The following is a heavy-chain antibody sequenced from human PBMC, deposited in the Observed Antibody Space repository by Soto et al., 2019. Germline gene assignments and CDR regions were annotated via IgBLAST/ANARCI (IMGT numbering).Heavy chain of an antibody. CDR3: AQGGDISGRGGGFSRFDP. CDR2: IGHGGSP. J-gene: IGHJ5*02. CDR1: GASVTNCLW. V-gene: IGHV4-4*02. Sequence: QVQLRESGPGLVRPSETLSLPCVVSGASVTNCLWWTWLRHPPGQGLQWVWAIGHGGSPTYNASHGGRASISMDTSNNQLSLTLTSVTAADTATYFCAQGGDISGRGGGFSRFDPWGQGSLVTVSS. D-gene: IGHD1-20*01.